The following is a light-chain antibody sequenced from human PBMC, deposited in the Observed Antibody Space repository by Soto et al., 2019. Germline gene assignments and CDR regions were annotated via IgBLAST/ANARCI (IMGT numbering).Light chain of an antibody. Sequence: EKVMTQSPATLSVSPGERATLSCRASQSVSSNLAWYQQKPGQAPRLLIYGASTRATGIPARFSGSGSGTEFTLTISNLQPEDFATYYCQQSYRTPITFGQGTRLEI. CDR1: QSVSSN. V-gene: IGKV3-15*01. J-gene: IGKJ5*01. CDR2: GAS. CDR3: QQSYRTPIT.